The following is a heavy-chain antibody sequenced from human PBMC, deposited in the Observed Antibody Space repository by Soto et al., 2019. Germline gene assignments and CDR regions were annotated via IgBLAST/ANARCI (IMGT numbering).Heavy chain of an antibody. Sequence: QVQLQESGPGLVKPSETLSLTCTVSGASISSYYWNWIRQPPGKGLEWIGYMQDSGSTSYNPSLKSRDTISVDPSRNQLSLKLTSVTAADTAVYYCAAPPRYWGQGILVTVSS. J-gene: IGHJ4*02. CDR3: AAPPRY. CDR1: GASISSYY. D-gene: IGHD6-6*01. CDR2: MQDSGST. V-gene: IGHV4-59*01.